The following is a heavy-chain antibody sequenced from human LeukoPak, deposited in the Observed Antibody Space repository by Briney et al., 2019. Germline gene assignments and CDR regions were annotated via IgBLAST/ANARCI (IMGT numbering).Heavy chain of an antibody. Sequence: PSETLSLTCTVSGGPISSGGYYWSWIRQHPGKGLEWIGYIYYSGSTYYNPSLKSRVTISVDTSKNQFSLKLSSVTAADTAVYYCARVVWLLSKATYYYYYMDVWGKGTTVTVSS. J-gene: IGHJ6*03. CDR2: IYYSGST. CDR3: ARVVWLLSKATYYYYYMDV. CDR1: GGPISSGGYY. V-gene: IGHV4-31*03. D-gene: IGHD3-3*01.